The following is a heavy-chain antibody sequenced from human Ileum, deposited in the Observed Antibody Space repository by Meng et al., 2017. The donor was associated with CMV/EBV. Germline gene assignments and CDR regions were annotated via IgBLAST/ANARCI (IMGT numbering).Heavy chain of an antibody. V-gene: IGHV3-21*01. Sequence: GESLKISCAASGFTFSSYSMNWVRQAPGKGLEWVSSISSSSSYIYYADSVKGRFTIPRDNAKNSLYLQMNSLRAEDTAVYYCARDRLEGYFSGPGYWGQGTLVTVSS. D-gene: IGHD2-8*02. CDR2: ISSSSSYI. CDR1: GFTFSSYS. J-gene: IGHJ4*02. CDR3: ARDRLEGYFSGPGY.